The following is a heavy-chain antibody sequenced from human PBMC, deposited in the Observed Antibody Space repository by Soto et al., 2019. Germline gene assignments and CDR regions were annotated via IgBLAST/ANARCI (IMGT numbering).Heavy chain of an antibody. D-gene: IGHD4-17*01. CDR3: ARQTYGDYVLDY. J-gene: IGHJ4*02. CDR1: GGSISSSSYY. V-gene: IGHV4-39*01. CDR2: IYYSGST. Sequence: SETLSLTCTVSGGSISSSSYYWGWIRQPPGKGLEWIGSIYYSGSTYYNPSLKSRVTISVDTSKNQFSLKLSSVTAADTAVYYCARQTYGDYVLDYWGQGTLVTVSS.